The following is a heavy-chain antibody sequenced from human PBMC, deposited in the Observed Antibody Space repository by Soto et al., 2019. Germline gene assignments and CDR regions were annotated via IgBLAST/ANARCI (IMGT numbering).Heavy chain of an antibody. J-gene: IGHJ6*03. Sequence: ASVKVSCKASGYTFTSYAMHWVRQAPGQRLEWMGWINAGNGNTKYSQKFQGRVTITRDTSASTAYMELSSLRSEDTAVYYCARGWGVLMVYAPSDYYYYMDVWGKGTTVTVSS. CDR2: INAGNGNT. V-gene: IGHV1-3*01. CDR1: GYTFTSYA. CDR3: ARGWGVLMVYAPSDYYYYMDV. D-gene: IGHD2-8*01.